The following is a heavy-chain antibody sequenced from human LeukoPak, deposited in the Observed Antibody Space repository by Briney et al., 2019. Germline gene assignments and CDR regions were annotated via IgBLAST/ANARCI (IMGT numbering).Heavy chain of an antibody. CDR1: GYTFTSYV. J-gene: IGHJ4*02. CDR3: ARVRSGSYFTG. Sequence: ASVKVSCKASGYTFTSYVMHWVRQAPGQRLEWMGWINPNSGGTNYAQKFQGRVTMTRDTSISTAYMELSRLRSDDTAVYYCARVRSGSYFTGWGQGTLVTVSS. D-gene: IGHD1-26*01. CDR2: INPNSGGT. V-gene: IGHV1-2*02.